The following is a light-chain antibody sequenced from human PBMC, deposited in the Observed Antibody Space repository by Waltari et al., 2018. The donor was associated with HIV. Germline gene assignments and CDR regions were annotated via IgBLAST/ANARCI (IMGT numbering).Light chain of an antibody. V-gene: IGLV1-47*01. CDR3: SSYTSTYVV. Sequence: QSVLTQSPSASGTPGQRVTISCSGSSSNIGSNYVYWYQQLPGTAPKLLLYRNNQRPSGVPDRFSGSKSGTSASLAISGLQAEDEANYYCSSYTSTYVVFGGGTKLTVL. CDR1: SSNIGSNY. J-gene: IGLJ2*01. CDR2: RNN.